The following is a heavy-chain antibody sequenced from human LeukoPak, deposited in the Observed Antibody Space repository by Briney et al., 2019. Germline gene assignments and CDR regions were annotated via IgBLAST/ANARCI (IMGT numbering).Heavy chain of an antibody. Sequence: ASVKVSCKASGYSFTSYDINWVRQATGQGLEWMGWMNPNSGDTGYAQKFQGRVTITRDTSISTAYMELSSLRSGDTAVYYCARRSDYYDSSAYFYWGQGTLVTVSS. D-gene: IGHD3-22*01. CDR3: ARRSDYYDSSAYFY. V-gene: IGHV1-8*01. CDR2: MNPNSGDT. CDR1: GYSFTSYD. J-gene: IGHJ4*02.